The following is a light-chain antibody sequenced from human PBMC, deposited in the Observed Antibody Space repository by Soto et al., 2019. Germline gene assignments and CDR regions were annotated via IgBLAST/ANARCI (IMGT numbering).Light chain of an antibody. CDR1: QSVRSSF. Sequence: EIELTQSPGTLSLSPGERATLSCRASQSVRSSFFAWYQQKPGQAPRLLIYGASSRSNGIPDRFSGGGSGTDFTLTISRPVPEDLTLYYCQQYGSSPTFGQGTKVEIK. J-gene: IGKJ1*01. V-gene: IGKV3-20*01. CDR3: QQYGSSPT. CDR2: GAS.